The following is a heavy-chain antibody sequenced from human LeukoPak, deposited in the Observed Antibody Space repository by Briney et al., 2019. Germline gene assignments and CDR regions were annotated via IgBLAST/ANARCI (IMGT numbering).Heavy chain of an antibody. V-gene: IGHV3-21*05. CDR2: INKSSSDI. CDR3: ARDSGGYLDY. D-gene: IGHD3-16*01. Sequence: PGGSLRLSCAASGFTFSSYRMSWVRQAPGKGLEWVSYINKSSSDIYYADSVQGRFTISRDNAKNSLYLQMNSLRAEDTAVYYCARDSGGYLDYWGQGTLVTVSS. J-gene: IGHJ4*02. CDR1: GFTFSSYR.